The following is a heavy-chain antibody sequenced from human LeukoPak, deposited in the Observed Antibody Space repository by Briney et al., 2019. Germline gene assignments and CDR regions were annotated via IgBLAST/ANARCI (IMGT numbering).Heavy chain of an antibody. D-gene: IGHD3-10*01. V-gene: IGHV4-34*01. CDR1: GGSFSGYY. CDR2: INHSGST. J-gene: IGHJ5*02. Sequence: SETLSLTCAVYGGSFSGYYWSWIRQPPGKGQKWMGEINHSGSTNYNPSLKSRVTISVDTSKNQFSLKLSSVTAADTAVYYCARGFEGSGSLKYSHLGFDPWGQGTLVTVSS. CDR3: ARGFEGSGSLKYSHLGFDP.